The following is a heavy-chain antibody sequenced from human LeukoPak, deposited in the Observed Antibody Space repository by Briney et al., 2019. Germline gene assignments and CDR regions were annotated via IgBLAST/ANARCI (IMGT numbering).Heavy chain of an antibody. CDR1: AFTFSSYS. CDR3: AIMFRGVPDLDH. D-gene: IGHD3-10*01. V-gene: IGHV3-21*01. J-gene: IGHJ4*02. Sequence: PGGSLRLSCAASAFTFSSYSMNWVRQAPGKGLEWVSSISSSSSYIYYADSVKGRFTISRDNSKNTVYLQMNSLRVEDTAVYYCAIMFRGVPDLDHWGQGTLVTVSS. CDR2: ISSSSSYI.